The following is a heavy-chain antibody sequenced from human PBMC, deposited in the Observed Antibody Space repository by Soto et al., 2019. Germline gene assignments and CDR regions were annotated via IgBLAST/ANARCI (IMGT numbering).Heavy chain of an antibody. D-gene: IGHD6-13*01. CDR1: GGSISSGGYY. J-gene: IGHJ4*02. CDR2: IYYSGST. Sequence: SETLSLTCTVSGGSISSGGYYWSWIRQHPGKGLEWIGYIYYSGSTYYNPSLKSRVTISVDTSKNQFSLKLSSVTAADTAVYYCARATTFRASFSWYPWYFDYWGQGTLVTVSS. V-gene: IGHV4-31*03. CDR3: ARATTFRASFSWYPWYFDY.